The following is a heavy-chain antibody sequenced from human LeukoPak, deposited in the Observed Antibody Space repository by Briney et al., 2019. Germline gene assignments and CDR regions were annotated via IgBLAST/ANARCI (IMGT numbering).Heavy chain of an antibody. CDR1: GFTFSSYA. CDR3: ASFGISWRSSY. Sequence: GGSLRLSCAASGFTFSSYAMHWVRQAPGKGLVWVSRISDDGSYTSNVDSVKGRFTISRDNVNNMLYLHMNSLRAEDTAVYYCASFGISWRSSYWGQGTLVTVSS. V-gene: IGHV3-74*01. D-gene: IGHD2-21*01. J-gene: IGHJ4*02. CDR2: ISDDGSYT.